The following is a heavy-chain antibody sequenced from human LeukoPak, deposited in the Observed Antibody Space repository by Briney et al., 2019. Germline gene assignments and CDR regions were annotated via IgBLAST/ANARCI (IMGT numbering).Heavy chain of an antibody. J-gene: IGHJ4*02. CDR3: AREVAVAGSYYFDY. CDR1: GYTFTSYG. V-gene: IGHV1-18*01. D-gene: IGHD6-19*01. CDR2: ISAYDGNT. Sequence: GASVKVSCKASGYTFTSYGISWVRQAPGQGLEWMGWISAYDGNTNYAQKLQGRVTMTTDTTTSTAYMKLRSLRSDDTAVYYCAREVAVAGSYYFDYWGQGTLVTVSS.